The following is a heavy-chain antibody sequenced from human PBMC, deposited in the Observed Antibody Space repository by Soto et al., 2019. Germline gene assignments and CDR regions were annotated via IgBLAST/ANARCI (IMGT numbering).Heavy chain of an antibody. D-gene: IGHD2-15*01. V-gene: IGHV3-48*01. CDR3: ARDGGVVAALNWIDP. CDR2: ISGSSSTI. Sequence: GGSLRLSCAASGFTFSSYSMNWVRQAPGKGLEWVSYISGSSSTIYYADSVKGRFTISRDNAKNSLYLQMNSLRAEDTAVYYCARDGGVVAALNWIDPWGQGSLVTVSS. J-gene: IGHJ5*02. CDR1: GFTFSSYS.